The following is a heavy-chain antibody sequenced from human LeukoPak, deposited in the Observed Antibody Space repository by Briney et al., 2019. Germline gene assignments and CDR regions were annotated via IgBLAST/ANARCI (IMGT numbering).Heavy chain of an antibody. J-gene: IGHJ4*02. D-gene: IGHD1-7*01. CDR1: GGTFSSYA. V-gene: IGHV1-69*05. CDR2: IIPIFGTA. Sequence: ASVKASCKASGGTFSSYAISWVRQAPGQGLEWMGGIIPIFGTANYAQKFQGRVTMTRDTSTSTVYMELSSLRSEDTAVYYCAREAQAGTPDYWGQGTLVTVSS. CDR3: AREAQAGTPDY.